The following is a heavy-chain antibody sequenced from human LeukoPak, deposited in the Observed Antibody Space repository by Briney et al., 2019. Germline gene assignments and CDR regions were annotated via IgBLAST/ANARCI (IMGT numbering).Heavy chain of an antibody. D-gene: IGHD3-10*01. CDR1: GFNSNSYA. CDR3: ATELRILSWGVDAFDI. Sequence: PGRSLRLSCAASGFNSNSYAVHWVRQAPGKGLEWVAFISYDGSKTYHADSVKGRFTISRDTSKTTLYLQMNSLRAEDTAVYYCATELRILSWGVDAFDIRGQGTMVTVCS. V-gene: IGHV3-30*04. CDR2: ISYDGSKT. J-gene: IGHJ3*02.